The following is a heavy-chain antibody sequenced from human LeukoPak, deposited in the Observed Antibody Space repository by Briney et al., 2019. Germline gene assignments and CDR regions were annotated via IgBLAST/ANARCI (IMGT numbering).Heavy chain of an antibody. D-gene: IGHD5-18*01. Sequence: GGSLRLSCTGSGFIIGDYAVSWVRQAPGKGLEWVGFIRSKAYGGTTEHAASVQGRFTISRDDSKSIAYLQMTSLKTEDTAVYYCTIHDTSMATSVDYWGQGTLVTVSS. CDR3: TIHDTSMATSVDY. J-gene: IGHJ4*02. V-gene: IGHV3-49*04. CDR2: IRSKAYGGTT. CDR1: GFIIGDYA.